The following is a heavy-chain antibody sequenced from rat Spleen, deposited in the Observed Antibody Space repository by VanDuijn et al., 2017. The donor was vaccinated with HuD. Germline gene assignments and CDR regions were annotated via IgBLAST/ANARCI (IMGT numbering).Heavy chain of an antibody. J-gene: IGHJ2*01. V-gene: IGHV5S13*01. D-gene: IGHD4-1*01. CDR1: GFIFSNYG. Sequence: EVQLVESGGGLVQPGRSLKLSCAASGFIFSNYGMAWVRQTPTRGLEWVSSISNDGGTTYYRDSVKGRFTISRDNAKSTLYLKMDILRSEDTATYYCARRGYKNYFFDYWGRGVMVTVSA. CDR3: ARRGYKNYFFDY. CDR2: ISNDGGTT.